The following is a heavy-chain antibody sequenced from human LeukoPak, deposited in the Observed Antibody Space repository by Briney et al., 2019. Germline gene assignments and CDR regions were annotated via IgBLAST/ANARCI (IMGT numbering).Heavy chain of an antibody. V-gene: IGHV1-46*01. CDR1: GYTFTSYY. D-gene: IGHD2-2*01. J-gene: IGHJ5*02. Sequence: ASVKVSCKASGYTFTSYYMHWVRQAPGQGLEWMGIINPSGGSTNYAQKFQGRVTMTRDTSTSTVYMELSSLRSEDTAVYYCARDLSTGIVVVPARRFDPWGQGTLVTVSS. CDR3: ARDLSTGIVVVPARRFDP. CDR2: INPSGGST.